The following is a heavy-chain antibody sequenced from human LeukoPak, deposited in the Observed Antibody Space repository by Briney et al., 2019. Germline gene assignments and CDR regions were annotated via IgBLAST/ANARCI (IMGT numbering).Heavy chain of an antibody. Sequence: GGSLRLSCVASGFTFSSYAMSWVRQAPGKGLEWVSMIRNSGGTTDYADSVKGRFTISRDTSRNTVYLQLNSLRAEDTAVYYCANEIRPNDYWGQGTQVTVSS. CDR1: GFTFSSYA. CDR3: ANEIRPNDY. V-gene: IGHV3-23*01. D-gene: IGHD4-17*01. CDR2: IRNSGGTT. J-gene: IGHJ4*02.